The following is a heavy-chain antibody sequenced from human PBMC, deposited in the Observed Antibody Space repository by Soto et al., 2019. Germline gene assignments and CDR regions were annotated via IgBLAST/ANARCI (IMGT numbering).Heavy chain of an antibody. CDR1: GGTFSSYA. CDR2: IIPIFGTA. CDR3: AGGIVVVVAATPDYYYGMDV. D-gene: IGHD2-15*01. J-gene: IGHJ6*02. V-gene: IGHV1-69*01. Sequence: QVQLVQSGAEVKKPGSSVKVSCKASGGTFSSYAISWVRQAPGQGLEWMGGIIPIFGTANYAQKFQGRVTITADESTSTAYMDLSSLRSEDTAVYYCAGGIVVVVAATPDYYYGMDVWGQGTTVTVSS.